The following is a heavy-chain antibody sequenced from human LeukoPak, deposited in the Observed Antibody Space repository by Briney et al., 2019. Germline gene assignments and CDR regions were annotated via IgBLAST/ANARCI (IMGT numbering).Heavy chain of an antibody. CDR3: ARDYDDSRNYNWFDP. D-gene: IGHD4-17*01. CDR1: GGSFSGYY. Sequence: SETLSLTCAVYGGSFSGYYWSWMRQPPGEGLEWIGDINQSGSTTYNPSLKSRVTILVDTSKNQFSLELTSVTAADTAVYYCARDYDDSRNYNWFDPWGQGTLVTVSS. CDR2: INQSGST. V-gene: IGHV4-34*01. J-gene: IGHJ5*02.